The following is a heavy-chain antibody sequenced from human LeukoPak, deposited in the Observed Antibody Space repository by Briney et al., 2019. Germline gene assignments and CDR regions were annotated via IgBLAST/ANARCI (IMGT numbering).Heavy chain of an antibody. CDR2: IIPIHGTP. V-gene: IGHV1-69*13. CDR3: AKAVGSCTGGGCDGPGNYDAYYYYYMDV. CDR1: GGTFRTYA. D-gene: IGHD2-8*02. J-gene: IGHJ6*03. Sequence: SVKVSCKASGGTFRTYAINWVRQTPGQGFEWMGGIIPIHGTPHYAQTFQGRVTITADESTSTVYMEVTSLRSEDTAVYYCAKAVGSCTGGGCDGPGNYDAYYYYYMDVWGKGTTVIVSS.